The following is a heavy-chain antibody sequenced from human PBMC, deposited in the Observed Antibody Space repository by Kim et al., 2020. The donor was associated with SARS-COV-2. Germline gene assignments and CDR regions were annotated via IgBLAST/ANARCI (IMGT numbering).Heavy chain of an antibody. CDR3: ARHNHDILTGWNPYYFDY. J-gene: IGHJ4*02. Sequence: SETLSLTCTVSGGSISSYYWSWIRQPPGKGLEWIGYIYYSGSTNYNPSLKSRVTISVDTSKNQFSLKLSSVTAADTAVYYCARHNHDILTGWNPYYFDYWGQGTLVTVSS. D-gene: IGHD3-9*01. CDR2: IYYSGST. V-gene: IGHV4-59*08. CDR1: GGSISSYY.